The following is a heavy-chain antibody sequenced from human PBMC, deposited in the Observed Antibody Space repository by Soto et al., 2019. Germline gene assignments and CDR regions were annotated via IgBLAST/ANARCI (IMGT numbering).Heavy chain of an antibody. CDR3: AKDISPGQGYRISDY. Sequence: EVQLLESGGGLVQPGGSLRLSCVASGFTFSSFAVSWVRQAPGKGLEWVSLLSGSGDNTYYADSVKGRFTISRDNSKSTLYLQMNSLRAEDTAIYYCAKDISPGQGYRISDYWGQGTQVTVSS. CDR2: LSGSGDNT. CDR1: GFTFSSFA. J-gene: IGHJ4*02. D-gene: IGHD5-18*01. V-gene: IGHV3-23*01.